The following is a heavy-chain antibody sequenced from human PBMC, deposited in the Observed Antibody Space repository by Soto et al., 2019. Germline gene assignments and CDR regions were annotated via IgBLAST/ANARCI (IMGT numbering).Heavy chain of an antibody. V-gene: IGHV1-69*02. CDR3: ARAPRFYYYMDV. Sequence: QVQLVQSGGEVKKPGSSVKVSCKASGGTFSSYTISWVRQAPGQGLEWMGRSIPILGIANYEQKFQGRGTITADKSTSTAYMELSSLRSEDTAVYYCARAPRFYYYMDVWGKGTTVTVSS. J-gene: IGHJ6*03. CDR2: SIPILGIA. CDR1: GGTFSSYT.